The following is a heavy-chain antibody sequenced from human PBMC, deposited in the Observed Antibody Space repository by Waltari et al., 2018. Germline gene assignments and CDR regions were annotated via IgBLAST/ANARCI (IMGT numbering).Heavy chain of an antibody. D-gene: IGHD3-10*01. CDR3: ARVMVGSGAFDI. CDR2: INPSSGGT. V-gene: IGHV1-2*06. J-gene: IGHJ3*02. Sequence: QVQLVQSGAEVKKPGASVKVSCQASGYTFTGYYIHWVRQAPGQGLAWMGRINPSSGGTNYAEKLQGRVTMTRDTSISTAYMELSRLRSDDTAVYDCARVMVGSGAFDIWGQGTMVTVSS. CDR1: GYTFTGYY.